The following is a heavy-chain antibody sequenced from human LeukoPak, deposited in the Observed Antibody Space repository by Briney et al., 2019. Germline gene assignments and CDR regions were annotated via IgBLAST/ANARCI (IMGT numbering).Heavy chain of an antibody. Sequence: PGGSLRLSCAASGFTFSSYAMHWVRQAPGKGLEYVSAISSNGGSTYYANSVKGRFTISRDISKNTLYLQMGSLRAEDMAVYCCARGLSYGGSIFDYWGQGTLVTVSS. CDR3: ARGLSYGGSIFDY. CDR1: GFTFSSYA. V-gene: IGHV3-64*01. J-gene: IGHJ4*02. D-gene: IGHD2-15*01. CDR2: ISSNGGST.